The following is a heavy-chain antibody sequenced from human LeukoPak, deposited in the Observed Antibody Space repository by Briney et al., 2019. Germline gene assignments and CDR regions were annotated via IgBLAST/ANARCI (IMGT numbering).Heavy chain of an antibody. Sequence: GGSLRLSCAASGFTFSSYSMNWVRQAPGKGLEWVSSISSSSSSYIYYADSVKGRFTISRDNAKNSLYLQMNSLRAEDTAVYYCARDKSVLLWSGEFDYWGQGTLVTVSS. J-gene: IGHJ4*02. D-gene: IGHD3-10*01. CDR3: ARDKSVLLWSGEFDY. V-gene: IGHV3-21*01. CDR1: GFTFSSYS. CDR2: ISSSSSSYI.